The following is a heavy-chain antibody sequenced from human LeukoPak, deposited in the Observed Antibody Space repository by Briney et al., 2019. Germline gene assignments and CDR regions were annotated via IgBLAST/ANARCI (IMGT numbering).Heavy chain of an antibody. CDR3: ARDRPSYYYDSRTDAFDI. CDR1: GGSISSGSYY. Sequence: SQTLCLTCTVSGGSISSGSYYWSWIRQPAGKGLEWIGRMYTSGSTNYNPSLKSRVTISVDTSKNQFSLKLSSVTAADTAVYYCARDRPSYYYDSRTDAFDIWGQGTMVTVSS. CDR2: MYTSGST. D-gene: IGHD3-22*01. V-gene: IGHV4-61*02. J-gene: IGHJ3*02.